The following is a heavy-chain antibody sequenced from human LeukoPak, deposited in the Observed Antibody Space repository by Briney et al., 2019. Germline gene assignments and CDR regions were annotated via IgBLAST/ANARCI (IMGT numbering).Heavy chain of an antibody. Sequence: GGSPRLSCAASGFTFSSYAVSWVRQAPGKGLQWVSALSGSGDRTYYADSVKGRFTISRDNSKNTLFMQMNSLRAEDTAAYYCAKAARKDHFWSGRHYYYYMDVWGKGTTVTVSS. CDR1: GFTFSSYA. J-gene: IGHJ6*03. D-gene: IGHD3-3*02. V-gene: IGHV3-23*01. CDR2: LSGSGDRT. CDR3: AKAARKDHFWSGRHYYYYMDV.